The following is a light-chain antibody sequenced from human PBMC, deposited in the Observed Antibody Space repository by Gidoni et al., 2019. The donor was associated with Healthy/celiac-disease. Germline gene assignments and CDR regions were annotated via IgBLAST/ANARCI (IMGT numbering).Light chain of an antibody. CDR2: AAS. CDR1: QSISSY. V-gene: IGKV1-39*01. J-gene: IGKJ5*01. CDR3: QQSYSTPIT. Sequence: DIQMTQSPSSLSASVGDRVTITCRASQSISSYLNWYQQKPGKAPKLLIYAASSLQSWVPSRFSGSGSGTDFTRNISSRQPEDFATYYCQQSYSTPITFGQGTRLEIK.